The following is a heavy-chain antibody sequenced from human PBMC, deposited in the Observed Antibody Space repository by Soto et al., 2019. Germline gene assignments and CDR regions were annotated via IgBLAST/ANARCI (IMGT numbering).Heavy chain of an antibody. Sequence: GGALRLSCAASGFTFSSCAMNWVRQAPGKGLEWVSTISGSGESTYYADSVKGRFTISRDNSKSTLYLQMNSLRAEDTAVYYCAKDRWNYDYFDFWGQGTLVTVSS. D-gene: IGHD1-7*01. V-gene: IGHV3-23*01. J-gene: IGHJ4*02. CDR3: AKDRWNYDYFDF. CDR2: ISGSGEST. CDR1: GFTFSSCA.